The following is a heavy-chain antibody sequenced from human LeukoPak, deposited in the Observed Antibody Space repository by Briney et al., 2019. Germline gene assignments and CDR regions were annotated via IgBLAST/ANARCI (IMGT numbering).Heavy chain of an antibody. V-gene: IGHV4-59*01. CDR3: ARVTRWLQPDY. J-gene: IGHJ4*02. CDR1: GGSISSYY. D-gene: IGHD5-24*01. Sequence: SETLSLTYTVSGGSISSYYWSWIRQPPGKGLEWIGYIYYSGSTNYNPSLKSRVTISVDTSKNQFSLKLSSVTAADTAVYYCARVTRWLQPDYWGQGTLVTVSS. CDR2: IYYSGST.